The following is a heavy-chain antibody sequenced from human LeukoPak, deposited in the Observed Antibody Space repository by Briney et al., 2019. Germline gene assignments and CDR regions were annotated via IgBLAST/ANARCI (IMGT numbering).Heavy chain of an antibody. Sequence: SETLSLTCAVYGGSFSGYYWSWIRQPPGKGLEWIGEINHSGSTNYNPSLKSRVTISVDTSKNQFSLKLSSVTAADTAVHYCARLGSLDYWGQGTLVTVSS. V-gene: IGHV4-34*01. D-gene: IGHD7-27*01. CDR1: GGSFSGYY. CDR2: INHSGST. CDR3: ARLGSLDY. J-gene: IGHJ4*02.